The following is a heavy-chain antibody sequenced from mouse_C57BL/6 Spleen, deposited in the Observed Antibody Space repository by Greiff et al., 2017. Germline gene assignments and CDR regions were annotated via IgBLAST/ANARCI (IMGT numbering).Heavy chain of an antibody. V-gene: IGHV1-69*01. J-gene: IGHJ3*01. D-gene: IGHD2-3*01. Sequence: QVQLQQPGAELVMPGASVKLSCKASGYTFTSSWMHWVKQRPGQGLEWIGEIDPSDSNTNYNKKFKGKSTLTVDKSSSPAYMQLSSLTSEDSAVCYWAKYRDGGFASWGQGTLVTVSA. CDR3: AKYRDGGFAS. CDR1: GYTFTSSW. CDR2: IDPSDSNT.